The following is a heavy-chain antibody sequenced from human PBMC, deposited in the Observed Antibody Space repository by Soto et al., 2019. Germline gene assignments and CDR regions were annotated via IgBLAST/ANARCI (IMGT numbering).Heavy chain of an antibody. CDR2: IYRSGSS. V-gene: IGHV4-4*02. J-gene: IGHJ3*01. Sequence: QVELQESGPGLVKSSETLSLTCDVSGGSISSDNWWSWVRQPPGKGLEWIGEIYRSGSSNYNPSLRSRVTISLDKAKNQFSLKLNSLTAADTAMYYCMRDLGIAVSARRAFDVWGQGTMVIVSS. CDR3: MRDLGIAVSARRAFDV. D-gene: IGHD6-19*01. CDR1: GGSISSDNW.